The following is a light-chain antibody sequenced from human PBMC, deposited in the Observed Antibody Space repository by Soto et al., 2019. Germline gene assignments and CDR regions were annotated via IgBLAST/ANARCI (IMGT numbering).Light chain of an antibody. J-gene: IGKJ1*01. CDR3: QHYNSYSEA. CDR1: QGIKNY. V-gene: IGKV1-27*01. CDR2: AAS. Sequence: DIQVTQHPSSLSASVGDRVTITCRASQGIKNYLAWYQQKPGETPKLLIYAASTLESGIPPRFSGSGSGTEFTLTISSLQPDDFATYYCQHYNSYSEAFGQGTKVDIK.